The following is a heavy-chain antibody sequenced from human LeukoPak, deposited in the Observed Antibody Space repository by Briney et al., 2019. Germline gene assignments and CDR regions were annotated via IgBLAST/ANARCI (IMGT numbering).Heavy chain of an antibody. J-gene: IGHJ4*02. CDR3: ATGSGYSYDFDY. CDR2: FDPEDGET. D-gene: IGHD5-18*01. CDR1: GYTLTELS. V-gene: IGHV1-24*01. Sequence: ASVNVSFKFSGYTLTELSMHWVRQPAGKGLEWMGGFDPEDGETIYAQKFQGRVTMTEDTSTDTAYMELSSLRSEDTAVYYCATGSGYSYDFDYWGQGTLVTVSS.